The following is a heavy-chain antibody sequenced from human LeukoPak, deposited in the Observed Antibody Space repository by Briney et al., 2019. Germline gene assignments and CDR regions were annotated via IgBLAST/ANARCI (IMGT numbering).Heavy chain of an antibody. CDR1: GGSISSGSYY. CDR2: IYTSGST. Sequence: SQTLSLTCTVSGGSISSGSYYWGWIRQPAGKGLEWIGRIYTSGSTNYNPSLKSRVTISVDTSKNQFSLKLSSVTAADTAVYYCARHLPQFVTVVPAAISYWGQGTLVTVSS. CDR3: ARHLPQFVTVVPAAISY. D-gene: IGHD2-2*01. J-gene: IGHJ4*02. V-gene: IGHV4-61*02.